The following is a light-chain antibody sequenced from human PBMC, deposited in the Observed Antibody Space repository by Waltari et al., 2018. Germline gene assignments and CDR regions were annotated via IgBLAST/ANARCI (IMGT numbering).Light chain of an antibody. J-gene: IGKJ2*01. CDR3: QHYIRYPVT. V-gene: IGKV1-5*03. CDR2: KAV. Sequence: DIQMTQSPSTLSASVGDRVTITCRASQTIGSWLARYQQKPGKDPKLLIYKAVNLESGVPSRFSGGESGIEFSLTISSLQPDDFATYYCQHYIRYPVTFGQGTKLELK. CDR1: QTIGSW.